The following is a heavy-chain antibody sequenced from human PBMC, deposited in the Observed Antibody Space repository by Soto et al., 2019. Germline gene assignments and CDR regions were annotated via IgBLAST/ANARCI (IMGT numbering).Heavy chain of an antibody. V-gene: IGHV4-59*01. J-gene: IGHJ6*02. D-gene: IGHD4-17*01. Sequence: PSETLSLTCTVSGGSLTGFYWSWIRQPPGKGLEWLGYIYYTGSTNYNPSLKSRVTISVDTSKNQFSLTLKPVTAADTALYYCARFDYGDCVMDAWGQGTTVTVSS. CDR1: GGSLTGFY. CDR3: ARFDYGDCVMDA. CDR2: IYYTGST.